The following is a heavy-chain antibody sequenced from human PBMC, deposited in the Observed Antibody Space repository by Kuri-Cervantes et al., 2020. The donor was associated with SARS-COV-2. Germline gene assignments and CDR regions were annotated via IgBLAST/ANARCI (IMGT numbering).Heavy chain of an antibody. CDR1: GGTFSSYA. CDR2: IIPIFGTA. CDR3: ARAVGVFIAVAGRPFDY. J-gene: IGHJ4*02. D-gene: IGHD6-19*01. Sequence: SVKVSCEASGGTFSSYAISWVRQAPGQGLEWMGGIIPIFGTANYAQKLQGRVTMTTDTSTSTAYMELRSLRSDDTAVYYCARAVGVFIAVAGRPFDYWGQGTLVTVSS. V-gene: IGHV1-69*05.